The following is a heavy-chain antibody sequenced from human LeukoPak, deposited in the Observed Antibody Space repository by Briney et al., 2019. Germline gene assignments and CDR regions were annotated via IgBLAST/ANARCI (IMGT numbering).Heavy chain of an antibody. CDR1: GGSVSSGCYY. Sequence: SETLSLTCTVSGGSVSSGCYYWSWIRQPPGKGLEWIGYIYYSGSTNYNPSLKSRVTISVYTSKNRISLKLTSVTAADTAVYYCARDCIPVADGNSSYYWGPGTLVTVSS. J-gene: IGHJ4*02. D-gene: IGHD6-19*01. CDR3: ARDCIPVADGNSSYY. V-gene: IGHV4-61*01. CDR2: IYYSGST.